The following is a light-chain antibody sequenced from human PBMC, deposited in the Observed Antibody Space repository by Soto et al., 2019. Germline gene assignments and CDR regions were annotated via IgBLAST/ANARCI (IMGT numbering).Light chain of an antibody. Sequence: DIQMTQSPSSLSASVGDRVTITCRASQSISTYLNWHQQKPGKAPMLLIYAASTLQSGVPSRFSGSGSGTDFTLTISSLQPEDFATYYCQQSYTIPYTFGQGTKLEIK. CDR3: QQSYTIPYT. V-gene: IGKV1-39*01. CDR2: AAS. J-gene: IGKJ2*01. CDR1: QSISTY.